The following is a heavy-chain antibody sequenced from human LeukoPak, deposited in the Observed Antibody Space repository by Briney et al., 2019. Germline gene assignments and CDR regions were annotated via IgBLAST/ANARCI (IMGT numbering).Heavy chain of an antibody. D-gene: IGHD4-17*01. Sequence: GGSLRLSCAASGFTFSSYSMNWVRQAPGKGLEWVSSISSSSSYIYYADSVKGRFTISRDNAKNSLYLQMNSLRAEDTAVYYCARDPSQAVTTWDYYYYYGMDVWGQGTTVTVSS. CDR1: GFTFSSYS. V-gene: IGHV3-21*01. CDR2: ISSSSSYI. CDR3: ARDPSQAVTTWDYYYYYGMDV. J-gene: IGHJ6*02.